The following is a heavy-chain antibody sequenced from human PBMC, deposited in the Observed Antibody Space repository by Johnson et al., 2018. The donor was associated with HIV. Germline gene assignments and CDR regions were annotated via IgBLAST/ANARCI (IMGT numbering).Heavy chain of an antibody. CDR3: LRVVLGYQNIHDPFDI. V-gene: IGHV3-11*01. CDR1: GFTFSDYY. D-gene: IGHD3-16*02. CDR2: ISNSGETV. Sequence: QVQLVESGGGLVKPGGSLRLSCAASGFTFSDYYMSWIRQAPGKGLEWVSYISNSGETVFYADSVKGRFTVSRDNTKNSLFLQIDTLRAEDTALYYWLRVVLGYQNIHDPFDIWGQGTMVTVSS. J-gene: IGHJ3*02.